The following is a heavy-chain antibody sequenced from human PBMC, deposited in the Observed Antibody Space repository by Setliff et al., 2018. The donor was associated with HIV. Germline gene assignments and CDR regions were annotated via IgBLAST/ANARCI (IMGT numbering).Heavy chain of an antibody. V-gene: IGHV1-69*05. J-gene: IGHJ2*01. Sequence: ASVKVSCKASGGTFSSYATSWVRQAPGQGLEWMGGIIPIFGTANYAQKFQGRVTITTDESTSTAYMEPSSLRSEDTAVYYCARDRAARPHPSYFDLWGRGTLVTVSS. CDR1: GGTFSSYA. D-gene: IGHD6-6*01. CDR3: ARDRAARPHPSYFDL. CDR2: IIPIFGTA.